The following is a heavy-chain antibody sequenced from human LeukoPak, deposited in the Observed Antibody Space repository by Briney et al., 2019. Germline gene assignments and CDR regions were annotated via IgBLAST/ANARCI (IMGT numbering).Heavy chain of an antibody. J-gene: IGHJ4*02. CDR3: ARDLGSTVTRS. CDR1: GFTFSSYA. Sequence: GGSLRLSCAASGFTFSSYAMSWVRQAPGKGLEWVSAISGSGGSTYYADSVKGRFTISRDNSKNTLYLQMNSLRAEDTAVYYCARDLGSTVTRSWGQGTLVTVSP. D-gene: IGHD4-11*01. CDR2: ISGSGGST. V-gene: IGHV3-23*01.